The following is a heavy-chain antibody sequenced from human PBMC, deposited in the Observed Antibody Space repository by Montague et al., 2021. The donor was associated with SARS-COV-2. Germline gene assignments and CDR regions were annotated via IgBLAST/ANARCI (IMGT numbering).Heavy chain of an antibody. CDR1: GGSISSPDYY. J-gene: IGHJ4*02. D-gene: IGHD3-22*01. V-gene: IGHV4-39*01. CDR3: ARQLPSYYITKICYPDCFDV. Sequence: SETLSLTCTVSGGSISSPDYYWGWIRQPPGKGLEWIGSISYAGRTYYNPSLRSRVTFSVDTSKNHFSLSLNSVTAADTAVYFCARQLPSYYITKICYPDCFDVWGQGALVTVSS. CDR2: ISYAGRT.